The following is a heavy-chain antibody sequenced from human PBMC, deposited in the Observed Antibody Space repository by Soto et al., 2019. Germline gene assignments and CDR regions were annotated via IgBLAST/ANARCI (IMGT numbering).Heavy chain of an antibody. CDR2: INPNSGGT. Sequence: ASEAVSCTASGTTFTGYYMHWVRQAPGQGLEWMGWINPNSGGTNYAQKFQGRVTMTRDTSISTAYMELSRLRSDDAAVYYCARDWGNYGDYNLGDYWGQGTLVTVSS. J-gene: IGHJ4*02. CDR1: GTTFTGYY. CDR3: ARDWGNYGDYNLGDY. V-gene: IGHV1-2*02. D-gene: IGHD4-17*01.